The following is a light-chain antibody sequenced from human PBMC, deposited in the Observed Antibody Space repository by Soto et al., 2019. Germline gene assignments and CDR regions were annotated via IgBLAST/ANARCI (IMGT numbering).Light chain of an antibody. V-gene: IGLV3-10*01. J-gene: IGLJ2*01. CDR2: EDS. CDR1: ALPKKY. CDR3: YSTDISGNHGF. Sequence: SYELPQPPSVSVSPGQAARITCSGDALPKKYAYWYQQKSGQAPVLVIYEDSKRPSGIPERFSGSSTGTMATLIITGAQVEDEADYYCYSTDISGNHGFFGGGTKLTVL.